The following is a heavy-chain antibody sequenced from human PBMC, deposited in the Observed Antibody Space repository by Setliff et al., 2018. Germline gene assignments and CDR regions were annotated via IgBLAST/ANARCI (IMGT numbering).Heavy chain of an antibody. D-gene: IGHD6-19*01. CDR2: ISDSGDTT. V-gene: IGHV3-23*01. J-gene: IGHJ5*02. CDR3: VPQGPGYGNGWWTNWFDP. CDR1: GFTFSNNA. Sequence: PGGSLRLSCVASGFTFSNNAMNWVRQAPGGGLEWVSGISDSGDTTIYADSVKGRFTISRDNAKNSVYLQMNSLRADDTAVYYCVPQGPGYGNGWWTNWFDPWGQGTLVTVSS.